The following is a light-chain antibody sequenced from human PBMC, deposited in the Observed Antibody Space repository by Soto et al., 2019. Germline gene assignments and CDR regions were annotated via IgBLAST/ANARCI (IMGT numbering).Light chain of an antibody. J-gene: IGLJ1*01. CDR3: SSYTTTSTYV. CDR2: EAS. CDR1: SRDVGGYHD. V-gene: IGLV2-14*01. Sequence: QSVLTQPASVSGSPGQSITISCTGTSRDVGGYHDVSWYQHHPGKAPKLMIYEASNRPSGISNRFSGSKSGNAASLTISGLQAEDEDDYYCSSYTTTSTYVFGTGTKLTVL.